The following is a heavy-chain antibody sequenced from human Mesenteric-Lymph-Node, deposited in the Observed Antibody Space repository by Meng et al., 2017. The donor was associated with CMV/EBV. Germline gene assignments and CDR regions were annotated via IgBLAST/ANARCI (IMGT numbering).Heavy chain of an antibody. CDR2: IKEDGSEK. D-gene: IGHD5-24*01. V-gene: IGHV3-7*01. Sequence: GESLKISCAGSGFTFSRYWMSWVRQAPGKGLEWVANIKEDGSEKYYVDSVKGRFTISRDNAQNSLYLQMNSLRVEDAAVYYCAKGDGLNYWGQGTTVTVSS. J-gene: IGHJ6*02. CDR1: GFTFSRYW. CDR3: AKGDGLNY.